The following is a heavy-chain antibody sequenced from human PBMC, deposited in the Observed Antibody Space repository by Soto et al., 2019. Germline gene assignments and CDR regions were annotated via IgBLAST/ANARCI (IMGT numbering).Heavy chain of an antibody. D-gene: IGHD2-21*02. CDR1: GFSLSTGGVG. Sequence: QITLKESGPTLVKPTQTLTLTCTFSGFSLSTGGVGVGWIRQPPGEALEWLALIYWDDDKRYSPSLKSRITITKDTSKNQVVLSMTNMDPVDTATYYCAHSRCGGDCLQSYSSHYYYGMDVWGQGTTVTVSS. J-gene: IGHJ6*02. CDR2: IYWDDDK. CDR3: AHSRCGGDCLQSYSSHYYYGMDV. V-gene: IGHV2-5*02.